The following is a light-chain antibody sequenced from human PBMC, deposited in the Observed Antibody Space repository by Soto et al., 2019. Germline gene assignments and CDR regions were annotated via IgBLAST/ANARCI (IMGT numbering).Light chain of an antibody. Sequence: EIVMTQSPATLSVVPGERATLSCRASQSVSSNLAWYQHKPGQAPRLLTYGASSRATGVPDRFRARGSGTDFTLTISRLEPEDFAVYYCQHCRPSGDSPPLTFGGGTKVDIK. V-gene: IGKV3D-15*01. J-gene: IGKJ4*01. CDR2: GAS. CDR3: QHCRPSGDSPPLT. CDR1: QSVSSN.